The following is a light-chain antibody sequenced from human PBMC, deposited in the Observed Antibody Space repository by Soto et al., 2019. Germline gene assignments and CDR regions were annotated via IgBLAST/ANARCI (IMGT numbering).Light chain of an antibody. Sequence: DIQMTQSPSSLSASVGDRVTITCRASQSISSYLNWYQQKPGKAPKVLIYAASSLQSGVPSRFSGSGSGTDFTLTIDNLQPDDFATYHCQQSASTPPTFGGGTRVEIK. J-gene: IGKJ4*01. CDR3: QQSASTPPT. CDR2: AAS. V-gene: IGKV1-39*01. CDR1: QSISSY.